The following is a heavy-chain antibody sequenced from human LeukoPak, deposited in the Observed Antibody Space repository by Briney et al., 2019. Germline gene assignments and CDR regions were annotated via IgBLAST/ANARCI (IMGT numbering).Heavy chain of an antibody. CDR3: AICRVLVIPTANWFDP. V-gene: IGHV4-34*01. J-gene: IGHJ5*02. CDR2: INHSGRT. D-gene: IGHD3-16*02. CDR1: GGSFRGYY. Sequence: SETLSLTCAVYGGSFRGYYWSWIRQPPGKGLEWIGEINHSGRTNYNPSLKSRVTISIDTSKNQFSLKLTSVPAADTTVYHCAICRVLVIPTANWFDPWGQGTLVTVSS.